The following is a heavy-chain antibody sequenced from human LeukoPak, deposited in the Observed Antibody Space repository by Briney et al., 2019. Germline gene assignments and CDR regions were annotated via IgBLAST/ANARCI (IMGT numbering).Heavy chain of an antibody. D-gene: IGHD2-15*01. CDR2: MNPNSGNT. CDR3: AREMGHCSGGSCYFTPNWFDP. V-gene: IGHV1-8*01. CDR1: RYTFTSYD. J-gene: IGHJ5*02. Sequence: GASVKVSCKASRYTFTSYDINWVRQATGQGLEWMGWMNPNSGNTGYAQKFRGRVTMTRNTSISTAYMELSSLRSEDTAVYYCAREMGHCSGGSCYFTPNWFDPWGQGTLVTVSS.